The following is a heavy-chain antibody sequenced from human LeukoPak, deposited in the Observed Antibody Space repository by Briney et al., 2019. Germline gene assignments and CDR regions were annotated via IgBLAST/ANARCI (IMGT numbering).Heavy chain of an antibody. D-gene: IGHD1-26*01. CDR2: IYYSGST. Sequence: SETLSLTCTVSGGSISSYYWSWIRQPPGKGLEWIGYIYYSGSTNYNPSLKSRVTISVDTSKNQFSLKLSSVTAADTAVYYCARDGSGSSAHVYFDYWGQGTLVTVSS. CDR3: ARDGSGSSAHVYFDY. J-gene: IGHJ4*02. V-gene: IGHV4-59*01. CDR1: GGSISSYY.